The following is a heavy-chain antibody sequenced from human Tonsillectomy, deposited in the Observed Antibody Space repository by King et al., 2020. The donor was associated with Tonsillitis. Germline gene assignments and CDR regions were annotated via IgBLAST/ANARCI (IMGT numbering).Heavy chain of an antibody. CDR1: GFTFSSYW. V-gene: IGHV3-7*01. Sequence: VQLVESEGGLVQPGGSLRLSCAASGFTFSSYWMSWVRQAPGKGLEWVANIKQDGSEKYYVDSVKGRFTISRDNAKNSLYLQMNSLRAEDTAVYYCARDRSVWNTAILDYWGQGTLVTVSS. J-gene: IGHJ4*02. D-gene: IGHD5-18*01. CDR2: IKQDGSEK. CDR3: ARDRSVWNTAILDY.